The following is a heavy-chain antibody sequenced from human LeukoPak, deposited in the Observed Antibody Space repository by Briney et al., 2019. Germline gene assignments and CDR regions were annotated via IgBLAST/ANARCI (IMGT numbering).Heavy chain of an antibody. CDR3: VKRTPGARTGTYYFEY. D-gene: IGHD1-1*01. V-gene: IGHV3-23*01. J-gene: IGHJ4*02. Sequence: GGSLRLSCAASGFTFSNYVMTWVRQAPGKGLQWVSSIGVSGDTHYADSVRGHFTISRDNSKNTMYLQMNSLRADDTAVYYCVKRTPGARTGTYYFEYWGQGTLVTVSS. CDR2: IGVSGDT. CDR1: GFTFSNYV.